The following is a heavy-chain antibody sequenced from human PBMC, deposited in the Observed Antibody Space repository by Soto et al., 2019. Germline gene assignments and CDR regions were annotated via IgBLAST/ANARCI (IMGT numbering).Heavy chain of an antibody. D-gene: IGHD3-22*01. CDR3: ARLRDRSGTASIYNGMDV. Sequence: ETLSLTCRVSGVSLTSHYWTWIRQSPGKGLEWIGYIYYSGSTNYSPSLKSRLTMSIDTPSNQFSLNLSSVTAADTAIYYCARLRDRSGTASIYNGMDVWGPGTMVTVSS. CDR2: IYYSGST. CDR1: GVSLTSHY. V-gene: IGHV4-59*11. J-gene: IGHJ6*02.